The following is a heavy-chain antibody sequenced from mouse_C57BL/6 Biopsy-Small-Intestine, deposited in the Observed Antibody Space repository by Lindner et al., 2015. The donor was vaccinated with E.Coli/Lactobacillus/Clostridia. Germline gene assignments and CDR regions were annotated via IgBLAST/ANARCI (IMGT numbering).Heavy chain of an antibody. J-gene: IGHJ2*01. CDR2: INPSTGGA. CDR1: GYSFTDYY. Sequence: VQLQESGPELVKPGTSLKISCKASGYSFTDYYMHWVKQSPEKSLEWIGEINPSTGGATYNQKFKAKATLTVDKSSSTAYMQLKSLTSEDSAVYYCARAGFPSWGQGTTLTVSS. V-gene: IGHV1-42*01. CDR3: ARAGFPS.